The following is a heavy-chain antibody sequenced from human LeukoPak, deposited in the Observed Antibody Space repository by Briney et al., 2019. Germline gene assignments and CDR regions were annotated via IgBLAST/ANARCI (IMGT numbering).Heavy chain of an antibody. D-gene: IGHD3-16*01. J-gene: IGHJ4*02. CDR1: GFTFSSYE. Sequence: GGSLRLSCAASGFTFSSYEMNWVRQAPGKGQEWVSYISSSGSTIYYADSVKGRFTISRDNAKNSLYLQMNSLRAEDTAVYYCARASTFGGVTNDYWGQGTLVTVSS. CDR2: ISSSGSTI. V-gene: IGHV3-48*03. CDR3: ARASTFGGVTNDY.